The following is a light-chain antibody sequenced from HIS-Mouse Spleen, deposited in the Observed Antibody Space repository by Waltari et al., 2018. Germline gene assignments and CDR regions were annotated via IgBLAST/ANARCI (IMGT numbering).Light chain of an antibody. Sequence: SYELTQPPSVSVSPGQTASITCSGDKLGDKYACWYQQKPGQSPVLVIYQDSKRPSGSPGRFSGSKSGNTATLTISGTQAMDEADYYCQAWDSSTVVFGGGTKLTVL. CDR3: QAWDSSTVV. CDR2: QDS. J-gene: IGLJ2*01. CDR1: KLGDKY. V-gene: IGLV3-1*01.